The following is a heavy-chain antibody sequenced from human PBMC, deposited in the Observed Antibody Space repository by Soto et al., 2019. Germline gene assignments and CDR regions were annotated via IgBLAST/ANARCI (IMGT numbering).Heavy chain of an antibody. CDR1: GGSISSGGYY. V-gene: IGHV4-31*03. CDR3: ARGDRGGFGY. J-gene: IGHJ4*02. CDR2: IYYSGST. Sequence: QVQLQESGPGLVKPSQTLSLTCTVSGGSISSGGYYWSWIRQHPGKGLEWIGYIYYSGSTYYNPSLQRRVTISVDTSKNQFSLKLSPVTAADTAVYYCARGDRGGFGYWGQGTLVTVSS. D-gene: IGHD3-16*01.